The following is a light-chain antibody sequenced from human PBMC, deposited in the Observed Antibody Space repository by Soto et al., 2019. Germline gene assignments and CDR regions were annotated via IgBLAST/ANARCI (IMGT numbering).Light chain of an antibody. J-gene: IGKJ1*01. CDR2: WAS. Sequence: IVMAQCPDSLAVSLGERASVNCKSRRSVLYSCSNKNYLAWYKQKQGQSPKLTIYWASTRESGVTDRLSGSGSGKDFNITISSLKAEDVAVYYCQPYYSNPWTVGPVTQVDIK. CDR1: RSVLYSCSNKNY. V-gene: IGKV4-1*01. CDR3: QPYYSNPWT.